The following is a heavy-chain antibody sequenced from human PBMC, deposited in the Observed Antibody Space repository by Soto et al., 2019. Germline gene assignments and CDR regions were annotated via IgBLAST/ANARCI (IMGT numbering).Heavy chain of an antibody. CDR1: GFSFGKYS. D-gene: IGHD3-10*01. CDR2: INIDGGDR. V-gene: IGHV3-74*03. J-gene: IGHJ6*02. CDR3: ARGGGGLDV. Sequence: PGGSLRPSCAASGFSFGKYSMYWVRQAPGKGPIWMSRINIDGGDRMYADSVRGRFTISRDNAMNTLYLQMNSLRPEDTAVYYCARGGGGLDVWGPGTTVTVSS.